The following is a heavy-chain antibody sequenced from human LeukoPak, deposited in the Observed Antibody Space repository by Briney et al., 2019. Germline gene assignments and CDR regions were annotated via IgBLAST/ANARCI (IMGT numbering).Heavy chain of an antibody. Sequence: KPSETLSLTCTVSGGSVSSGSYYWSWIRQPPGKGLEWIGYIYYSGSINYNPSLKSRVTISVDTSKSQFSLQLSSVTAADTAVYYCARQRYYDFWSAPLLPASAFDYWGQGTLVTVSS. J-gene: IGHJ4*02. D-gene: IGHD3-3*01. CDR3: ARQRYYDFWSAPLLPASAFDY. CDR2: IYYSGSI. CDR1: GGSVSSGSYY. V-gene: IGHV4-61*01.